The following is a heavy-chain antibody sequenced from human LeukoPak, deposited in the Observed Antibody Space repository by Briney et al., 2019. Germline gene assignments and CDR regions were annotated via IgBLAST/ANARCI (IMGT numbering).Heavy chain of an antibody. J-gene: IGHJ4*02. CDR2: ISGGGST. D-gene: IGHD3-22*01. V-gene: IGHV3-23*01. Sequence: GGSLRLSCAASGLTLSTYAMSWVRQAPGKGLEWVSAISGGGSTYYADSVKGRFIISRDNSKNTLYLQMNSLRAEDTAVYYCAKDKIVVAGNFDYWGQGTLVTVSS. CDR3: AKDKIVVAGNFDY. CDR1: GLTLSTYA.